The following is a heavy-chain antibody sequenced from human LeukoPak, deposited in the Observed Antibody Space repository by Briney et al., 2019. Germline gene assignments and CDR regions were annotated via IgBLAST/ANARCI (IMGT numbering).Heavy chain of an antibody. Sequence: SVKVSCKASGFTFTSSAMQWERQARGQRLEWIGWIVVGSGNTNYAQKFQERVTITRDMSTSTAYMELSSLRSEDTAVYYCAAEGEVGAVSWGQGTLVTVSS. V-gene: IGHV1-58*02. D-gene: IGHD1-26*01. J-gene: IGHJ4*02. CDR1: GFTFTSSA. CDR2: IVVGSGNT. CDR3: AAEGEVGAVS.